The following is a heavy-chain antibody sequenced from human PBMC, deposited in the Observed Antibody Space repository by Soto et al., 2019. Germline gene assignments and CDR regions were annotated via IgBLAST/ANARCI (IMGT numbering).Heavy chain of an antibody. CDR1: GYSFTSYW. J-gene: IGHJ6*02. D-gene: IGHD6-13*01. CDR3: ARRGGAAASYYYYGMDV. V-gene: IGHV5-51*01. CDR2: IYPGDSDT. Sequence: GESLKISCKGSGYSFTSYWIGWVRQMPGKGLEWMGIIYPGDSDTRYSPSFQGQVTISADKSISTAYLKWSSLKASDTAMYYCARRGGAAASYYYYGMDVWGQGTTVTVSS.